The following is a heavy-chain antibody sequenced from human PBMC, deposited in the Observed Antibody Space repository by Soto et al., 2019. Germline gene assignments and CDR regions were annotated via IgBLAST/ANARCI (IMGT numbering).Heavy chain of an antibody. CDR2: LNPTGGST. CDR1: GYSFTGYY. CDR3: ATASFDY. J-gene: IGHJ4*02. Sequence: GASVKVSCKTSGYSFTGYYIHWVRQAPGQGLEWVGILNPTGGSTAYTQNFQGRVTMTSDTSTSTVYMELSRLRSEDTALYYCATASFDYWGQGTLVTVSS. V-gene: IGHV1-46*03.